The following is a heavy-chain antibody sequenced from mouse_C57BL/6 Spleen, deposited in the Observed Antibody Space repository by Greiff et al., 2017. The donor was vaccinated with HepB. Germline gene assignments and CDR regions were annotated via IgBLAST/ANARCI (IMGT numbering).Heavy chain of an antibody. CDR3: ANYYDYDMAWFAY. D-gene: IGHD2-4*01. Sequence: EVQLQQSGPGLVKPSQSLSLTCSVTGYSITSGYYWNWIRQFPGNKLEWMGYISYDGSNNYNPSLKNRISITRDTSKNQFFLKLNSVTTEDTATYYCANYYDYDMAWFAYWGQGTLVTVSA. V-gene: IGHV3-6*01. CDR2: ISYDGSN. J-gene: IGHJ3*01. CDR1: GYSITSGYY.